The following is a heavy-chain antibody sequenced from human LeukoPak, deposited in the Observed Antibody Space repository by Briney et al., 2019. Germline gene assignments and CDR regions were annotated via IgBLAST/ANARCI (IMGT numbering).Heavy chain of an antibody. J-gene: IGHJ4*02. CDR1: GFTFSSYE. V-gene: IGHV3-48*03. D-gene: IGHD1-14*01. CDR2: ISSSGSTI. Sequence: GGSLRLSCAASGFTFSSYEMNWVRQAPGKGLEWVSYISSSGSTIYYADSIKGRFTISRDNANNFLYLQMDSLRAEDTAVYYCATETNGRHYDYWGQGTLLTVSS. CDR3: ATETNGRHYDY.